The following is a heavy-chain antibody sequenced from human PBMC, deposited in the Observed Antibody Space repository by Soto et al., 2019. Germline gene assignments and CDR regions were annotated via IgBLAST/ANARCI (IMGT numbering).Heavy chain of an antibody. CDR2: IIPIGGTP. D-gene: IGHD3-22*01. J-gene: IGHJ4*02. V-gene: IGHV1-69*13. Sequence: ASVKVSCKASGRTFNNYAISWVRQAPGIGFEWLGVIIPIGGTPEHAQKFQGRVTISADESTNTEYMELSSLRSEDTAVYYCATNYYDGSGHYFIFEHWGQGTLVTVSS. CDR3: ATNYYDGSGHYFIFEH. CDR1: GRTFNNYA.